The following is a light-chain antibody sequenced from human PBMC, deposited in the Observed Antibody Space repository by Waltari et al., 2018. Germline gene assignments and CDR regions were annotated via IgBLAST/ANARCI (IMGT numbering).Light chain of an antibody. V-gene: IGKV3-15*01. CDR1: QSVSSN. CDR2: GPY. CDR3: QQYNNWPPSWT. J-gene: IGKJ1*01. Sequence: EIAMTQSPATLSVSPGERATLSCRASQSVSSNLAWYRQKPGQAPRLLLYGPYTRDTGIPARFSGSGSGTEFTLTISSLQSEDFAVYYCQQYNNWPPSWTFGQGTKVEIK.